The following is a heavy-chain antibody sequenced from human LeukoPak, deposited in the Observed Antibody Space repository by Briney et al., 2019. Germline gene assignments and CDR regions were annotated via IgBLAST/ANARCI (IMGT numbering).Heavy chain of an antibody. V-gene: IGHV1-18*01. Sequence: GASVKVSCKASGYTFTSYGISWVRQAPGQGLEWMGWISAYNGNTNYAQKLQGRVTMTTDTSTSTAYMELRSLRSDDTAVYYCARDPSGYYTELAGYYWGQGTLVTVSS. CDR2: ISAYNGNT. CDR3: ARDPSGYYTELAGYY. J-gene: IGHJ4*02. D-gene: IGHD3-3*01. CDR1: GYTFTSYG.